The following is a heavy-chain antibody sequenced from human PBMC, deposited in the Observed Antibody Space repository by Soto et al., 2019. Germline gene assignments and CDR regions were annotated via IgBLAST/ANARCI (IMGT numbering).Heavy chain of an antibody. Sequence: PGGSLRLSCAASGITFTNAWMSWVRQAPGKGLEWVGRIKSKTDGGTTDYAAPVKGRFIISRDDSKNTLFLQMNSLKTEDTAVYYCSTDPGDLPDYWGRGTLVTVSS. CDR3: STDPGDLPDY. CDR2: IKSKTDGGTT. D-gene: IGHD7-27*01. J-gene: IGHJ4*02. CDR1: GITFTNAW. V-gene: IGHV3-15*01.